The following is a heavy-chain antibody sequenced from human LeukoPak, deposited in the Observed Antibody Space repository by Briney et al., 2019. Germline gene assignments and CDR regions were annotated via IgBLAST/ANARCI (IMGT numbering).Heavy chain of an antibody. CDR1: GFTFSSYA. CDR3: AREDQWLAFDY. Sequence: GGSLRLSCAASGFTFSSYAMHWVRQAPGKGLEWVAVISYDGSNKYYADSVKGRFTISRDNSKNTLYLQMNSLRAEDTAVYYCAREDQWLAFDYRGQGTLVTVSS. V-gene: IGHV3-30*04. CDR2: ISYDGSNK. D-gene: IGHD6-19*01. J-gene: IGHJ4*02.